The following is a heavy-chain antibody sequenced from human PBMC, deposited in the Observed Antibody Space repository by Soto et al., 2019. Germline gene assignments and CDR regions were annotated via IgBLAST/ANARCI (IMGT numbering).Heavy chain of an antibody. CDR2: VTSSASIT. CDR1: GFTFSSFA. CDR3: AKGGAVLLDPFDV. D-gene: IGHD1-26*01. Sequence: GQLLESGGGMVQPGGSLRLSCAASGFTFSSFAMNWVRLPPGRGLEWVAAVTSSASITHYADSVKGRFTISRDNSKNTLYLQMNSLRADDTAVYYCAKGGAVLLDPFDVWGQGTMVTVSS. V-gene: IGHV3-23*01. J-gene: IGHJ3*01.